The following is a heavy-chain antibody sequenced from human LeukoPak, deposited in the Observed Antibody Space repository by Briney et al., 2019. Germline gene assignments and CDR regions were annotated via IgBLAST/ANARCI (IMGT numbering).Heavy chain of an antibody. CDR2: IYYSGCT. D-gene: IGHD3-22*01. J-gene: IGHJ5*02. CDR3: ARRTRAYYYDSSGYFDP. Sequence: PSETLSLTCTVSGGSISSYYWSWIRQPPGKGLEWIGYIYYSGCTNYNHSLKSRVTIPVDTSKNQFSLKLSSVTAADTAVYYCARRTRAYYYDSSGYFDPWGQGTTVSLSS. V-gene: IGHV4-59*01. CDR1: GGSISSYY.